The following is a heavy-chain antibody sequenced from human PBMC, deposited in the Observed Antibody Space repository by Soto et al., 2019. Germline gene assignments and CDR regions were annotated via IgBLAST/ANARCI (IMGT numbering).Heavy chain of an antibody. CDR1: GFTFSSYA. J-gene: IGHJ4*02. V-gene: IGHV3-23*01. D-gene: IGHD6-19*01. CDR3: AKDALMSSGWARYYFDY. Sequence: PGGSLRLSCAASGFTFSSYAMSWVRQAPGKGLEWVSAISGSGGSTYYADSVKGRFTISRDNSKNTLYLQMNSLRAEDTAVYYCAKDALMSSGWARYYFDYWGQGTLVTVS. CDR2: ISGSGGST.